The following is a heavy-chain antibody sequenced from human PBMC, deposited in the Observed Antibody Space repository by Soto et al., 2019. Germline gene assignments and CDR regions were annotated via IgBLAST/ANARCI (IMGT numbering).Heavy chain of an antibody. CDR1: RYTFISYD. V-gene: IGHV1-8*01. Sequence: ASVKVSCKASRYTFISYDINWVRQAPGQGLEWMGWMNPSSANTGYAQKSQGRISMTRNTSLNTAYMELNSLPSEDTAVYYCARGQEVWWNAGPLGLHGLDVWGQGTTVTVSS. J-gene: IGHJ6*02. CDR2: MNPSSANT. CDR3: ARGQEVWWNAGPLGLHGLDV. D-gene: IGHD3-16*01.